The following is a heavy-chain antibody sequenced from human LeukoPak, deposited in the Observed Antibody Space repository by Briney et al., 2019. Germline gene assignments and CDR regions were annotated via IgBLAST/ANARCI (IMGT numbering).Heavy chain of an antibody. CDR2: IRAYNGNT. CDR3: ARDGLWDY. Sequence: ASVTLSCTASGYTFTSYGISWGRQAHGQGLEWMGWIRAYNGNTNYAQKLQGRVTMTTDTSTSTAYMELRSLRSDDTAVYYCARDGLWDYWGQGTLVTLSS. V-gene: IGHV1-18*01. D-gene: IGHD2/OR15-2a*01. J-gene: IGHJ4*02. CDR1: GYTFTSYG.